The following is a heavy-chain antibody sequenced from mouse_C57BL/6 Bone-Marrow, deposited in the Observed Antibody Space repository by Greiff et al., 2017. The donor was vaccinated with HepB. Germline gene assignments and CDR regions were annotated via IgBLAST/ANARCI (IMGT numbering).Heavy chain of an antibody. CDR2: IYPRSGNT. V-gene: IGHV1-81*01. J-gene: IGHJ1*03. CDR1: GYTFTSYG. CDR3: AREDDGYYVYWYFDV. Sequence: QVQLQQSGAELARPGASVKLSCKASGYTFTSYGISWVKQRTGQGLEWIGEIYPRSGNTYYNEKFKGKATLTADKSSSTAYMELRSLTSEDSAVYFCAREDDGYYVYWYFDVWGTGITVTVSS. D-gene: IGHD2-3*01.